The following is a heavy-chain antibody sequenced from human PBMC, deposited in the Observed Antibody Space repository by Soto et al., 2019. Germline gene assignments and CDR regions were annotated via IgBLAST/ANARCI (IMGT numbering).Heavy chain of an antibody. CDR2: INHSGST. J-gene: IGHJ6*02. D-gene: IGHD2-21*02. CDR1: GGSFSGYY. V-gene: IGHV4-34*01. Sequence: SETLSLTCAVYGGSFSGYYWSWIRQPPGKGLEWIGEINHSGSTNYNPSLKSRVTISVDTSKNQFSLKLSSVTAADTAVYYCARKKVTAIYYGMDVWGQGTMVTVSS. CDR3: ARKKVTAIYYGMDV.